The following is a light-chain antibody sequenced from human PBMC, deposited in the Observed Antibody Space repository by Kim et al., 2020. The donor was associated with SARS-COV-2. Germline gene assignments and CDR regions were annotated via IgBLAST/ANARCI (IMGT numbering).Light chain of an antibody. V-gene: IGLV1-44*01. CDR3: AAWDDSLNDWL. Sequence: QSVLTQPPSASGTPGQRVTISCSGSSTNIGSNTVNWYQQLPGTAPKLLIYSNNQRPSGVPDRFSSSKSGTSASLAISGLQSEDEADYYCAAWDDSLNDWLFGGGTQLTVL. J-gene: IGLJ3*02. CDR1: STNIGSNT. CDR2: SNN.